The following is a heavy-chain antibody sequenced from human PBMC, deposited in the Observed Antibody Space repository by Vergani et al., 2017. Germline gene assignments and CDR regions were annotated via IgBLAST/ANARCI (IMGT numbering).Heavy chain of an antibody. CDR1: GYSFTSYW. CDR2: IDPRDSYT. CDR3: TTEGGEGGYYCGSGSYPDCFDY. Sequence: EVQLVQSGAEVKKPGESLRISCKGSGYSFTSYWISWVRQMPGKGLEWMGRIDPRDSYTNYSPSFQGHVTISADKSISTAYLQWSSLKASDTAMYYCTTEGGEGGYYCGSGSYPDCFDYWGQGTLVTVSS. D-gene: IGHD3-10*01. J-gene: IGHJ4*02. V-gene: IGHV5-10-1*01.